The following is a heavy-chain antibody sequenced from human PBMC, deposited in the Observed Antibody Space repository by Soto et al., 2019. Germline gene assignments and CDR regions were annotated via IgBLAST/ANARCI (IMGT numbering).Heavy chain of an antibody. CDR3: AKDIGNYDLYGMDV. J-gene: IGHJ6*02. D-gene: IGHD4-4*01. CDR2: ISWNSGSI. V-gene: IGHV3-9*01. CDR1: GFTFDDYA. Sequence: GGSLRLSCAASGFTFDDYAMHWVRQAPGKGLEWVSGISWNSGSIGYADSVKGRFTISRDNAKNSLYLQMNSLRAEDTALYYCAKDIGNYDLYGMDVWGQGTTVTAP.